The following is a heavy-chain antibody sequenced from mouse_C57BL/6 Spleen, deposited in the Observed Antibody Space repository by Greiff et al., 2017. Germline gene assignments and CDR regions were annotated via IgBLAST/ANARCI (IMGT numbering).Heavy chain of an antibody. CDR2: ISPRSGNT. J-gene: IGHJ1*03. CDR1: GYTFTSYG. V-gene: IGHV1-81*01. Sequence: QFQLQQSGAELARPGASVKLSCKASGYTFTSYGISWVKQRTGQGLEWIGEISPRSGNTSYNEKFKGKATLTADKSSSTAYMELRSLTSEDSSVYFCAREAYGSGYFDVWGTGTTVTVSS. CDR3: AREAYGSGYFDV. D-gene: IGHD1-1*01.